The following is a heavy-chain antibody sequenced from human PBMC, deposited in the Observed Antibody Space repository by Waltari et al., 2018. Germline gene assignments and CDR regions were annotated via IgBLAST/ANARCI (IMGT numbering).Heavy chain of an antibody. CDR1: GFNFNSYT. CDR2: IGANGDYI. CDR3: ASHFEDYYYYMDV. Sequence: EVQLVESGGGLVTPGGSLRLSCAASGFNFNSYTMNWVRQAPGKGLEWVSSIGANGDYIYYADSVEGRFTTSRDNARNSLYLQMTSLRAEDTAVYFCASHFEDYYYYMDVWGKGTTVTVSS. J-gene: IGHJ6*03. V-gene: IGHV3-21*01.